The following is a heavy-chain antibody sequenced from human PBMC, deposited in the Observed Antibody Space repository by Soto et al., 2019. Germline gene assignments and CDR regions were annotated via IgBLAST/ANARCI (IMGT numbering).Heavy chain of an antibody. V-gene: IGHV3-23*01. J-gene: IGHJ3*02. CDR2: ISGSGGST. CDR1: GFTFSSYA. D-gene: IGHD2-2*01. CDR3: AKDLGADGVVVPAAPHDAFDI. Sequence: GGSLRLSCAASGFTFSSYAMSWVRQAPGKGLEWVSAISGSGGSTYYADSVKGRFTISRDNSKNTLYLQMNSLRAEDTAVYYCAKDLGADGVVVPAAPHDAFDIWGQGTMVTVSS.